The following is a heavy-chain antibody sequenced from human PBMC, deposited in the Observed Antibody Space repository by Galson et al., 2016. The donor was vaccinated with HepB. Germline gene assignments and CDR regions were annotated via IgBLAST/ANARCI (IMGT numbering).Heavy chain of an antibody. J-gene: IGHJ6*02. D-gene: IGHD6-19*01. CDR2: ISGSGDST. CDR3: VKTQGYSTGWYGMDV. V-gene: IGHV3-23*01. Sequence: LRLSCAASGFIFGNYAMTWVRQAPGEGLEWVSVISGSGDSTYYADSVKGRFTISRDNFKSTLSLQMNSLRAEDTAVYYCVKTQGYSTGWYGMDVWGQGTTVTVSS. CDR1: GFIFGNYA.